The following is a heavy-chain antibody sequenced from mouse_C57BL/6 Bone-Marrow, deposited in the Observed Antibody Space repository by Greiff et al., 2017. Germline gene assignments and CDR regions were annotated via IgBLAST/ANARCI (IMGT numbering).Heavy chain of an antibody. CDR3: AGSDY. J-gene: IGHJ2*01. Sequence: EVQLQQSGPGLVKPSQSLSLTCSVTGYSITSGYYWNWIRQFPGNKLEWMGYISYDGSNNYNPSLKNRISITRDTSKNQFFLKLNSVTTEDTATYYCAGSDYWGQGTTLTVSS. V-gene: IGHV3-6*01. CDR1: GYSITSGYY. CDR2: ISYDGSN.